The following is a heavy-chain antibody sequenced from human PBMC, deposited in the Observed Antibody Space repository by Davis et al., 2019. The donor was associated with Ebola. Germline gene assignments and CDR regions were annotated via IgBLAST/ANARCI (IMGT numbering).Heavy chain of an antibody. CDR1: GYTFTGYY. V-gene: IGHV1-2*04. D-gene: IGHD2-15*01. CDR3: ARDRVCSGATCYAYFDF. J-gene: IGHJ4*02. CDR2: INPNSGDT. Sequence: AASVMVSCKASGYTFTGYYIHWVRQAPGQGLEWMGWINPNSGDTKYSQKFQGWVTMTRDTPISTAYMELNRLTSDDTAVYYCARDRVCSGATCYAYFDFWGQGTLVTVSS.